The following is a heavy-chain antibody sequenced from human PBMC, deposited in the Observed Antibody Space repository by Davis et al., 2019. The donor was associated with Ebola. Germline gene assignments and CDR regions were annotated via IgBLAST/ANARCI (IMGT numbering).Heavy chain of an antibody. CDR3: ARESTTIFGVVIAYYGMDV. CDR1: GFTFSSYG. CDR2: ISGSGGRT. D-gene: IGHD3-3*01. V-gene: IGHV3-23*01. J-gene: IGHJ6*04. Sequence: GESLKISCAASGFTFSSYGMSWVRQAPGKGLEWVSGISGSGGRTYYADSVKGRFTISRDNSKNTLYLQMDSLRAEDTAVYYCARESTTIFGVVIAYYGMDVWGKGTTVTVSS.